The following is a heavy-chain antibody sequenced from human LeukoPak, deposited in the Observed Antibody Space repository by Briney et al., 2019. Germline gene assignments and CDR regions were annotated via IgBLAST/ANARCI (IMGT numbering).Heavy chain of an antibody. CDR1: GGSFSGYY. D-gene: IGHD3-10*01. Sequence: SETLSLTCAVYGGSFSGYYWSWIRQPPGKGLEWIGEINHSGSTNYNPSLKSRVTISVDTSKNQFSLKPSSVTAADTAVYYCARADGSGSPNFDYWGQGTLVTVSS. CDR3: ARADGSGSPNFDY. CDR2: INHSGST. J-gene: IGHJ4*02. V-gene: IGHV4-34*01.